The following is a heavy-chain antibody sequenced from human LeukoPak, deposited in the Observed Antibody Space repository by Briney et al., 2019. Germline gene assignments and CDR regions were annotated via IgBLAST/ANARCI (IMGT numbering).Heavy chain of an antibody. CDR1: GGSISSYY. D-gene: IGHD6-19*01. CDR3: ARFSGWYGY. CDR2: IYYSGST. Sequence: PSETLSLTCTVSGGSISSYYWSWLRQPPGKGLEWIGYIYYSGSTNYNPSLRSRVTISVDTSKNQFSLKLSSVTAADTAVYYCARFSGWYGYWGQGTLVTVSS. J-gene: IGHJ4*02. V-gene: IGHV4-59*01.